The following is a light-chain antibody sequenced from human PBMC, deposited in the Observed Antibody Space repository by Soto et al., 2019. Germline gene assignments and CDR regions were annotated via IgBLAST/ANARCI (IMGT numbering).Light chain of an antibody. CDR2: GAS. CDR3: QQCGSSST. J-gene: IGKJ5*01. V-gene: IGKV3-20*01. Sequence: EIVLTQSPGPLSLSPWDRATLSFMASQTFSNSFLSWFQQIPCQASRLLIYGASMRATGIPDRFSGSGSGTDFTLTISRLEPDDFAVYYCQQCGSSSTFGQGTRLEIK. CDR1: QTFSNSF.